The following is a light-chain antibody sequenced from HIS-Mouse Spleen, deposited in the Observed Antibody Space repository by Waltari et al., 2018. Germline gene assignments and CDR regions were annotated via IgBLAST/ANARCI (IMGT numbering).Light chain of an antibody. CDR3: QVWDSSSDHVV. V-gene: IGLV3-21*03. CDR1: NIGSKS. CDR2: DDS. Sequence: SYVLPQPPSVSVAPGKTARITCGGNNIGSKSVHWYQQKPGQAPGLVVYDDSYRPSGIPERFSGSNSGNTATLTISRVEAGDEADYYCQVWDSSSDHVVFGGGTKLTVL. J-gene: IGLJ2*01.